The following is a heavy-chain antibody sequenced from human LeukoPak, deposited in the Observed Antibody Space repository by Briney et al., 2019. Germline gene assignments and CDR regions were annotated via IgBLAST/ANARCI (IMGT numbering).Heavy chain of an antibody. Sequence: GGSLRLSCAASGFTFSGYAMHWVRQAPGKGLEWVAVISYGGSNKYYADSVKGRFTISRDNSKNTLYLQMNSLRAEDTAMYYCARARVGASGAVGYWGQGTLVTVSS. V-gene: IGHV3-30*04. CDR3: ARARVGASGAVGY. D-gene: IGHD1-26*01. J-gene: IGHJ4*02. CDR2: ISYGGSNK. CDR1: GFTFSGYA.